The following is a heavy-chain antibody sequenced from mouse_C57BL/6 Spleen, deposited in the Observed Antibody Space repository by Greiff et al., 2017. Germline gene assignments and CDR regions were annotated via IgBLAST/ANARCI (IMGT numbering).Heavy chain of an antibody. J-gene: IGHJ1*03. CDR2: ISSGGSYT. Sequence: EVKLQESGGDLVKPGGSLKLSCAASGFTFSSYGMSWVRQTPDKRLEWVATISSGGSYTYYPDSVKGRFTISRDNAKNTLYLQMSSLKSEDTAMYYCARQRGDYYGSSYDWYFDVWGTGTTVTVSS. CDR1: GFTFSSYG. CDR3: ARQRGDYYGSSYDWYFDV. V-gene: IGHV5-6*01. D-gene: IGHD1-1*01.